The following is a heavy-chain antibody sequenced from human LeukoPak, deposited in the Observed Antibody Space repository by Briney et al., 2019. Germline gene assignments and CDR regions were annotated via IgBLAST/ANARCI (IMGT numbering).Heavy chain of an antibody. V-gene: IGHV4-34*01. J-gene: IGHJ4*02. CDR2: INHSGST. Sequence: PSETLSLTCALYGGSFSCYYWNWIRHPPGGGLEWIGEINHSGSTKYNPSLKSRVTISLDTSKNQFSLKLSSVIAADTAVYYCARVYYYDSSGYYGDYWGQGTLVTVSS. D-gene: IGHD3-22*01. CDR3: ARVYYYDSSGYYGDY. CDR1: GGSFSCYY.